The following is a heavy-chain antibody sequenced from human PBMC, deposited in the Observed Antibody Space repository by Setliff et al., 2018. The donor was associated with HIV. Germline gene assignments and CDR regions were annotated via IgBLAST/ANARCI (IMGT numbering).Heavy chain of an antibody. CDR3: ATCRHRPSNWFDP. CDR2: IYHSGIT. Sequence: SETLSLTCTVSGYPISSGYYWGWIRQPPGKGLEWIGSIYHSGITFKNPSLKSRVTISVDRSGNQFSLRLTSVTAADTAVYYCATCRHRPSNWFDPWGQ. J-gene: IGHJ5*02. V-gene: IGHV4-38-2*02. CDR1: GYPISSGYY.